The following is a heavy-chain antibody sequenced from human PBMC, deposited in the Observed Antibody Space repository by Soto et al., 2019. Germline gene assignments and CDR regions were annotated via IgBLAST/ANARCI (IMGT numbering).Heavy chain of an antibody. CDR3: ARNIVVVTALDY. D-gene: IGHD2-21*02. V-gene: IGHV1-3*01. Sequence: ASVKVSCKASGYTFTSYAMHWVRQAPGQRLEWMGWINAGNGNTKYSQKFQGRVTITRDTSASTAYMELSSLRSEDTAVYYCARNIVVVTALDYWGQGTQVTVSS. CDR2: INAGNGNT. J-gene: IGHJ4*02. CDR1: GYTFTSYA.